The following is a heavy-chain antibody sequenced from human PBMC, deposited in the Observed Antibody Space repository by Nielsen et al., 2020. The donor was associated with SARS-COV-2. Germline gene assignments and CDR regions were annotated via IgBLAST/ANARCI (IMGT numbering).Heavy chain of an antibody. J-gene: IGHJ4*01. D-gene: IGHD3-22*01. Sequence: GGSLRLSCAASGFTFDDYAMHWVRQAPGKGLEWVSGISWNSGSIGYADSVKGRFTISRDNSKNTLYLQMNSLRAEDTAVYYCAKAKLQRHYDSSGYYFDYWG. CDR1: GFTFDDYA. CDR2: ISWNSGSI. CDR3: AKAKLQRHYDSSGYYFDY. V-gene: IGHV3-9*01.